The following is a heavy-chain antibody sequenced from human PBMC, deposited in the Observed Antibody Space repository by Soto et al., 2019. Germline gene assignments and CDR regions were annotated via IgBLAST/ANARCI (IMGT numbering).Heavy chain of an antibody. CDR1: GGSFSGYY. V-gene: IGHV4-34*01. Sequence: SETLSLTCAVYGGSFSGYYWSWIRQPPGKGLEWIGEINHSGSTNYNPSLKSRVTISVDTSKNQFSLKLSSVTAADTAVYYCARFDVQFIGSSSRKKTDYWGQGTLVTVSS. CDR3: ARFDVQFIGSSSRKKTDY. D-gene: IGHD6-6*01. CDR2: INHSGST. J-gene: IGHJ4*02.